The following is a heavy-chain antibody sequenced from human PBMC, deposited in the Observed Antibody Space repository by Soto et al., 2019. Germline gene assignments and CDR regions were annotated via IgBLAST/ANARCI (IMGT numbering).Heavy chain of an antibody. Sequence: PGGSLRLSCAASGFTFSSYSMNWVRQAPGKGLEWVSSISSSSSYIYYADSVKGRFTISRDNAKNSLYLQMNSLRAEDTAVYYCARSGSGDPPSMDVWGQGTTVTVSS. CDR2: ISSSSSYI. V-gene: IGHV3-21*01. D-gene: IGHD6-25*01. J-gene: IGHJ6*02. CDR1: GFTFSSYS. CDR3: ARSGSGDPPSMDV.